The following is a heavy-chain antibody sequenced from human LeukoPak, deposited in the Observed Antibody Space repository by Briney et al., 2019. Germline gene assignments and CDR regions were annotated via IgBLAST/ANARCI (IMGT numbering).Heavy chain of an antibody. CDR2: INSDWSST. CDR3: ARTSYVWGSYRYSSLVDY. D-gene: IGHD3-16*02. Sequence: GGALRLSCAASGFTFSSYWMHWVRQAPGKGLVWVSRINSDWSSTSYADSVKGRFTISRDNAKNTLYLQMNSLRAEDTAVYYCARTSYVWGSYRYSSLVDYWGQGTLVTVSS. CDR1: GFTFSSYW. V-gene: IGHV3-74*01. J-gene: IGHJ4*02.